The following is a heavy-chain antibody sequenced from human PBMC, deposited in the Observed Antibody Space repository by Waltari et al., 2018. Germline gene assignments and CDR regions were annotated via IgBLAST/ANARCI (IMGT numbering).Heavy chain of an antibody. CDR2: INHMGST. V-gene: IGHV4-34*01. D-gene: IGHD6-13*01. J-gene: IGHJ4*02. CDR3: AGAEGSIAAVEAHFDY. CDR1: GGSFSGYY. Sequence: QVQLQQWGAGLLKPSETLSLTCAVYGGSFSGYYWSWIRQPPGKGLEWIGEINHMGSTTSNPSLKGRVTISVDTSKNRFSRKLSSVTAADTAVYYWAGAEGSIAAVEAHFDYWGQGTLVTFSS.